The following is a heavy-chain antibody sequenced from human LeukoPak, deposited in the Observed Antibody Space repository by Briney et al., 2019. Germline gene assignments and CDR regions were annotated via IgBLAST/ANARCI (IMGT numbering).Heavy chain of an antibody. V-gene: IGHV3-23*01. D-gene: IGHD5-18*01. Sequence: GGSLRLSCEASGFTFGSYAMYWVRQAPGKGLEWVAGIFGSGGSPHYADSVKGRFTISRDNSQNTVYLQINSLRAEDTAVYYRGKTTVGYSSGQKPAWPVDYWGQGTLVTVSS. CDR2: IFGSGGSP. J-gene: IGHJ4*02. CDR1: GFTFGSYA. CDR3: GKTTVGYSSGQKPAWPVDY.